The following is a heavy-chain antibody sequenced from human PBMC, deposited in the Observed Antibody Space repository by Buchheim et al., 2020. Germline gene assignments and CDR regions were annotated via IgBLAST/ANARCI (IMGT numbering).Heavy chain of an antibody. J-gene: IGHJ6*02. D-gene: IGHD3-3*01. CDR2: INPSGGST. CDR3: ARAPSGSGYDFWSGWSHSLYYYYYYGMDV. V-gene: IGHV1-46*01. Sequence: QVQLVQSGAEVKKPGASVKVSCKASGYTFTSYYMHWVRQAPGQGLEWMGIINPSGGSTSYAQKFQGRVTMTRDTSTSTVYMELSSLRSEDTAVYYCARAPSGSGYDFWSGWSHSLYYYYYYGMDVWGQGTT. CDR1: GYTFTSYY.